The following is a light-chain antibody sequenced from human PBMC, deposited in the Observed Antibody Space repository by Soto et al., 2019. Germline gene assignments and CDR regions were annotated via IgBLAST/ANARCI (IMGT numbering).Light chain of an antibody. CDR2: GAY. J-gene: IGKJ2*01. CDR3: QRYDISPFT. CDR1: QSVSSTY. Sequence: EIVLTQSPGTLSLSPGERATLSCRSSQSVSSTYLAWYQQKPGQAPRLLIYGAYSRATGLPDRFSGSGSGTDFTLTISRLEPADFAVYYCQRYDISPFTFGQGTKLEIK. V-gene: IGKV3-20*01.